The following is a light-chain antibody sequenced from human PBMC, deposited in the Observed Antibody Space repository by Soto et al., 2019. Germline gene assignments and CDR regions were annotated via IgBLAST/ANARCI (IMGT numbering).Light chain of an antibody. J-gene: IGKJ2*01. CDR2: SAS. CDR3: QQSYSSPLYT. CDR1: QSISYY. Sequence: DIQMTQSPSSLSASVGDRVTITCRASQSISYYLNWYQQKPGKAPNLLIYSASTLQSGVPSRFSGSGSGTDFTLTINSLQPEDFATYYCQQSYSSPLYTFGQGTKVEIK. V-gene: IGKV1-39*01.